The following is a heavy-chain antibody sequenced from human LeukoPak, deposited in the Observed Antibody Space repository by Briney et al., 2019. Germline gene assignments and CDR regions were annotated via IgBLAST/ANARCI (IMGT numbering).Heavy chain of an antibody. D-gene: IGHD2-8*01. J-gene: IGHJ4*02. V-gene: IGHV3-23*01. CDR2: ISASGGST. CDR1: GFTFSSYA. CDR3: AKVGVPFDS. Sequence: QPGGSLRLSCAASGFTFSSYAMSWVRQAPGKGLEWVSAISASGGSTYYADSVKGRFTISRDNPKNTLYLQMNSLRAEDTAVYHCAKVGVPFDSWGQGTLVTVSS.